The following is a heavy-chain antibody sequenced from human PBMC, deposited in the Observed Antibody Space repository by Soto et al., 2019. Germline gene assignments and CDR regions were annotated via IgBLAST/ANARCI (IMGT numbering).Heavy chain of an antibody. J-gene: IGHJ4*02. CDR1: GGTLSSYA. V-gene: IGHV1-69*13. CDR2: IIPIFGTA. D-gene: IGHD1-26*01. CDR3: ARRAVGATTYQYFDY. Sequence: GASVKVSCKASGGTLSSYAISWVRQAPGQGLEWMGGIIPIFGTANYAQKFQGRVTITADGSTSTAYMELSSLRSEDTAVYYCARRAVGATTYQYFDYWGQGTLVTVSS.